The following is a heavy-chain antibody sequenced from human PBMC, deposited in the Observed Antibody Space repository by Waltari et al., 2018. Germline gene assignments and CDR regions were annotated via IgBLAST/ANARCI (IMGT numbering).Heavy chain of an antibody. CDR1: GGSISRSH. J-gene: IGHJ4*02. V-gene: IGHV4-4*07. CDR3: ARGRY. Sequence: QLQLQESGPGLVKPSATLSLICAVSGGSISRSHWNWSRQPPGKGLEWIGRISGSGGSTDYNPSLKSRVTISSDTSKNQFSLKLNSVTAADTAVYYCARGRYWGQGVLVTVSS. CDR2: ISGSGGST.